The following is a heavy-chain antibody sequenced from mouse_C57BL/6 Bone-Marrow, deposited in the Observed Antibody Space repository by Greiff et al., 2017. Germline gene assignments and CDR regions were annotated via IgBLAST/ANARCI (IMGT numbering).Heavy chain of an antibody. D-gene: IGHD1-1*01. Sequence: QVQLQQSGPGLVAPSQSLSITCTVSGFSLTSYAISWVRQPPGKGLEWLGVIWTGGGTNYNSALKSRLSISKDNSKSQVFLKMNSLQTDDTARYYCARNSGYGSRNWYFDVWGTGTTVTVSS. CDR2: IWTGGGT. CDR3: ARNSGYGSRNWYFDV. CDR1: GFSLTSYA. J-gene: IGHJ1*03. V-gene: IGHV2-9-1*01.